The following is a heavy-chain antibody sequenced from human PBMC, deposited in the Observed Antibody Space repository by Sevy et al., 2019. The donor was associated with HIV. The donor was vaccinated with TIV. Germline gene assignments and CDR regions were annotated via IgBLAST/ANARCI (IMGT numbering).Heavy chain of an antibody. J-gene: IGHJ5*02. V-gene: IGHV1-2*02. D-gene: IGHD3-22*01. Sequence: ASVKVSCKASGYTFTGYYMHWVRQAPGQGLEWMGWINPNSGGTNYAQKFQGRVTMTRDMSISTAYMELSRLRSDDTAVYYCARGFYYYDSSGYYWPWGQGTLVTVSS. CDR1: GYTFTGYY. CDR2: INPNSGGT. CDR3: ARGFYYYDSSGYYWP.